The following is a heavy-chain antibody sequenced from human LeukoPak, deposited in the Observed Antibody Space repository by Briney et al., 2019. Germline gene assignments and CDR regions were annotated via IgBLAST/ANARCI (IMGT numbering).Heavy chain of an antibody. CDR2: ISWNSGSI. Sequence: GGSLRLSCAASGFTFDDYAMHWVRQAPGKGLEWVSGISWNSGSIGYADSVKGRFTISRDNAKNSLYLQMNSLRAEDTALYYCAKDFYSYGPYDYFDYWGQGTLVTVSS. V-gene: IGHV3-9*01. D-gene: IGHD5-18*01. CDR3: AKDFYSYGPYDYFDY. J-gene: IGHJ4*02. CDR1: GFTFDDYA.